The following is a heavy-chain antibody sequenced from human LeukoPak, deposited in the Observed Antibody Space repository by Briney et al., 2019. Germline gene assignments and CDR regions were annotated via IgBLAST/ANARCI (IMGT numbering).Heavy chain of an antibody. D-gene: IGHD3-9*01. CDR2: INHSGST. CDR1: GESFSGYY. CDR3: ARVYFDWLLPPNWSDP. V-gene: IGHV4-34*01. J-gene: IGHJ5*02. Sequence: PSETLSLTCAVYGESFSGYYWSWIRQPPGKGLEWIGEINHSGSTNYNPSLKSRVTISVDTSKNQFSLKLSSVTAADTAVYYCARVYFDWLLPPNWSDPWGQGTLVTVSS.